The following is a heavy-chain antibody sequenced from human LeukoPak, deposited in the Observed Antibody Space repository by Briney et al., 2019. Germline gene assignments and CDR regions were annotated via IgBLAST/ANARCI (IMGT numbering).Heavy chain of an antibody. CDR3: TRGSGSYLGYYYYGMDV. CDR1: GFTFGDYT. CDR2: TISKAYGGTT. J-gene: IGHJ6*02. V-gene: IGHV3-49*04. D-gene: IGHD1-26*01. Sequence: GSLRLPCTASGFTFGDYTMSWVRRPPGKEREGVGFTISKAYGGTTEYAASVKGRFTISRDDSKSIAYLQMNSLKTEDTAVYYCTRGSGSYLGYYYYGMDVWGQGTTVTVSS.